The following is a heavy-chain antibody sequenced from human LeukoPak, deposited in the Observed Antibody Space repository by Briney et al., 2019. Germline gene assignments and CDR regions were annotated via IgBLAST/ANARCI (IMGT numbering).Heavy chain of an antibody. CDR1: GFTFSSYD. J-gene: IGHJ6*02. V-gene: IGHV3-13*01. CDR2: IGTAGDT. Sequence: GGSLRLSCAASGFTFSSYDMHWVRQATGKGLEWVPAIGTAGDTYYPGSVKGRFTISRENAKNSLYLQMNSLRAGDTAVYYCARERPELWLGEIRLYGMDVWGQGTTVTVSS. CDR3: ARERPELWLGEIRLYGMDV. D-gene: IGHD3-10*01.